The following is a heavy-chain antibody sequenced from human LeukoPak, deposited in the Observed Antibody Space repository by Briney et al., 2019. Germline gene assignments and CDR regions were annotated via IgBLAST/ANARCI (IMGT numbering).Heavy chain of an antibody. Sequence: PSETLSLTCTVSGGSISSGSYYWSWIRQPAGKGLEWIGRIYINGNTNYNPSLKSRVTISADTSDNQFSLKLSSVTAADTAVYYCARAGGFQLGNWFDPWGQGTLVTVSS. J-gene: IGHJ5*02. CDR3: ARAGGFQLGNWFDP. CDR2: IYINGNT. CDR1: GGSISSGSYY. D-gene: IGHD7-27*01. V-gene: IGHV4-61*02.